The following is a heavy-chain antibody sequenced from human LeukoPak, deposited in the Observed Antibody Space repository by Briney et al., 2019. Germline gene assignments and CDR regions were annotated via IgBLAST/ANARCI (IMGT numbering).Heavy chain of an antibody. V-gene: IGHV3-23*01. J-gene: IGHJ4*02. Sequence: GGSLRLSCAASGFTFSSYVITWVRQAPGKGLEWVSDIVGSGGNTFYADSVKGRFTISRDNSKNTLYLQMNSLRAEDSALYYCAKGSGYYGSNAEYYFDYWGQGTLVTVSS. CDR1: GFTFSSYV. D-gene: IGHD4-23*01. CDR2: IVGSGGNT. CDR3: AKGSGYYGSNAEYYFDY.